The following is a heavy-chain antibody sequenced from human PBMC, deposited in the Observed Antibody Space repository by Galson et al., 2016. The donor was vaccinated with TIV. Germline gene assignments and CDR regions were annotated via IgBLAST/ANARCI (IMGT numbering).Heavy chain of an antibody. V-gene: IGHV3-15*01. CDR2: IKSNFDGGTT. CDR1: GFIFSNAW. J-gene: IGHJ4*02. Sequence: SLRLSCAASGFIFSNAWMSWVRQAPGKGLEWVGRIKSNFDGGTTDYAAPVKGRFTISRHDSKNTLSLQMNRLKTEDTAVYYCTTELGYCSGGYCYYFDYWGQGTLVTVSS. CDR3: TTELGYCSGGYCYYFDY. D-gene: IGHD2-15*01.